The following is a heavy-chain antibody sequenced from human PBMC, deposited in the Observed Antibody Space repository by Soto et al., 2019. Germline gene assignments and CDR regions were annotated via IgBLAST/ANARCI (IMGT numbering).Heavy chain of an antibody. V-gene: IGHV4-34*01. CDR2: INHSGST. CDR3: ARVHSSGYCSGGSCYWDAFDI. D-gene: IGHD2-15*01. CDR1: GGSFSGYY. J-gene: IGHJ3*02. Sequence: PSETLSLTCAVYGGSFSGYYWSWIRQPPGKGLEWIGEINHSGSTNYNPSLKSRVTISVDTSKNQFSLKLSSVTAADTAVYYCARVHSSGYCSGGSCYWDAFDIWGQGTMVTVS.